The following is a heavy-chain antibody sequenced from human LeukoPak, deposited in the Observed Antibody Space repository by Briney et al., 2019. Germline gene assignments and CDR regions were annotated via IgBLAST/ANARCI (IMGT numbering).Heavy chain of an antibody. V-gene: IGHV3-64*01. Sequence: RSGGSLRLSCAASGFTFSSYAMHWVRQAPGKGLEYVSAISSNGGSTYYANSVKGRFTISRDNSKNTLYLQMGSLRAEDMAVYYCARDQDDSSGYGIDYWGQGTLVTVSS. CDR2: ISSNGGST. CDR1: GFTFSSYA. CDR3: ARDQDDSSGYGIDY. D-gene: IGHD3-22*01. J-gene: IGHJ4*02.